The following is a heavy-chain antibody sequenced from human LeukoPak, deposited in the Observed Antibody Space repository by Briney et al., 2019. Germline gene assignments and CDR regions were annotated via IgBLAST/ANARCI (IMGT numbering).Heavy chain of an antibody. CDR1: GYIFTGNY. CDR3: ARTVTTSSYYFDY. D-gene: IGHD4-17*01. Sequence: ASVKVSCKASGYIFTGNYMHWVRQAPGQGLEWMGWINPNGGGINYAQKLRGRVTMTTDTSTSTAYMDLRSLRSDDTALYYCARTVTTSSYYFDYWGQGTLVTVSS. CDR2: INPNGGGI. J-gene: IGHJ4*02. V-gene: IGHV1-2*02.